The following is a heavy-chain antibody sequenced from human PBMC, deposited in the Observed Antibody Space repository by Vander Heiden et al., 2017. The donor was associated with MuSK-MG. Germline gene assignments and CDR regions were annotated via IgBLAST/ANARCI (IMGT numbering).Heavy chain of an antibody. CDR3: ARGKGFMVQGFTDY. V-gene: IGHV3-33*01. CDR1: GFTFSSYG. CDR2: IWYDGSNK. D-gene: IGHD3-10*01. Sequence: VQLVESGGGVVQSGRSLRLSCAASGFTFSSYGMHWVRQAPGKGLEWVAVIWYDGSNKYYADSVKGRFTISRDNSKNTLYLQMNSLRAEDTAVYYCARGKGFMVQGFTDYWGQGTLVTVSS. J-gene: IGHJ4*02.